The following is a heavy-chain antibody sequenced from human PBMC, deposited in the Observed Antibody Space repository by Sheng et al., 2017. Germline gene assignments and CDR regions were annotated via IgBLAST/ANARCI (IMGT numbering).Heavy chain of an antibody. D-gene: IGHD6-19*01. J-gene: IGHJ3*02. V-gene: IGHV4-34*01. CDR1: GGSFSGYY. CDR3: ARVFEGRAVAGTVVAAFDI. CDR2: INHSGST. Sequence: QVQLQQWGAGLLKPSETLSLTCAVYGGSFSGYYWSWIRQPPGKGLEWIGEINHSGSTNYNPSLKSRVTISVDTSKNQFSLKLSSVTAADTAVYYCARVFEGRAVAGTVVAAFDIWGQGTMVTVSS.